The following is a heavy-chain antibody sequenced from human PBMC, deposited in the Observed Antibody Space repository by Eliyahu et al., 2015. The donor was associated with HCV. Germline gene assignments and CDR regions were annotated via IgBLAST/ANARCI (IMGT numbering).Heavy chain of an antibody. V-gene: IGHV4-4*02. Sequence: QVQLXESGPGLVKPSGTLSLXCXVSGGSIXSSNWWSWVRQPPGKGLEWIGEIYHSGSTTYNPSLKSRVTISVDKSKNQFSLKLSSVTAADTAVYYCARVYYYGSGSYLDYWGQGTLVTVSS. CDR1: GGSIXSSNW. D-gene: IGHD3-10*01. CDR3: ARVYYYGSGSYLDY. J-gene: IGHJ4*02. CDR2: IYHSGST.